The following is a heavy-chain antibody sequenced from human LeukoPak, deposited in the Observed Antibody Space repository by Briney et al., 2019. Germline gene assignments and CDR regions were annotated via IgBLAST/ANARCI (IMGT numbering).Heavy chain of an antibody. CDR2: INPNSGGT. J-gene: IGHJ5*02. CDR3: ARAKSLRKQQLVLRWFDP. D-gene: IGHD6-13*01. CDR1: GYTFTGYY. V-gene: IGHV1-2*02. Sequence: ASVKVSCKASGYTFTGYYMHWVRQAPGQGLEWMGWINPNSGGTNYAQKFQGGVTMTRDTSISTAYMELSRLRSDDTAVYYCARAKSLRKQQLVLRWFDPWGQGTLVTVSS.